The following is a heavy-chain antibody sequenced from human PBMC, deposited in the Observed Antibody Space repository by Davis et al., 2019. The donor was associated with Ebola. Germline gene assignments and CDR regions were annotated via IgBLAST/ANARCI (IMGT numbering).Heavy chain of an antibody. D-gene: IGHD1-26*01. CDR1: GYTFTGYY. J-gene: IGHJ4*02. CDR3: ARGAWVGATGFDY. Sequence: ASVKVSCKASGYTFTGYYMHWVRQAPGQGLEWMGWINPNSGGTNYAQKFQGWVTMTRDTSISTAYMELSRLRSEDTAVYYCARGAWVGATGFDYWGQGTLVTVSS. CDR2: INPNSGGT. V-gene: IGHV1-2*04.